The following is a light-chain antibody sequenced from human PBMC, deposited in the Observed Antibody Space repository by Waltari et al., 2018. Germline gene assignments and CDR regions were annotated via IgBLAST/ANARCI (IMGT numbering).Light chain of an antibody. CDR3: QQRSNWPWT. J-gene: IGKJ1*01. CDR2: DAS. CDR1: QRVSSY. V-gene: IGKV3-11*01. Sequence: EIVLTQSPATLSLSPGERATLSCRASQRVSSYLAWYQQKPGQAPRLLIYDASNRATVLPARFRGSGSGTDFTLTISSLEPEDFAVYYCQQRSNWPWTFGQGTKVEIK.